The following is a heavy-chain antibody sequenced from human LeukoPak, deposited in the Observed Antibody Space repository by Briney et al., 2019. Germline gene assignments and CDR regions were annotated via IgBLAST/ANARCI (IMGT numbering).Heavy chain of an antibody. Sequence: GGSLRLSCAASGFTFSSYWMSWVRQAPGKGLEWAANINKDGSEKKYVDSGKGRFTISRDNADNSLYLQMNSLRVEDTAVYYCVREGGSGWYSGRFDPWGQGTLVTVSS. D-gene: IGHD6-19*01. CDR2: INKDGSEK. V-gene: IGHV3-7*01. J-gene: IGHJ5*02. CDR1: GFTFSSYW. CDR3: VREGGSGWYSGRFDP.